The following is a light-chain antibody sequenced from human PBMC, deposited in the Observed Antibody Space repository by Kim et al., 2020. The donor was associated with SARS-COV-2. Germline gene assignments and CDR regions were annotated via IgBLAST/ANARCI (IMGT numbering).Light chain of an antibody. J-gene: IGLJ3*02. CDR1: SLSYYY. CDR2: GKN. V-gene: IGLV3-19*01. CDR3: NSRDSSGNYWV. Sequence: SSELTQDPAVSVALGQTVRITCQGDSLSYYYASWYQQKPGQAPALVIYGKNSRPSGIPDRFSGSSSGNTASLTITGARAEDEADYYCNSRDSSGNYWVFG.